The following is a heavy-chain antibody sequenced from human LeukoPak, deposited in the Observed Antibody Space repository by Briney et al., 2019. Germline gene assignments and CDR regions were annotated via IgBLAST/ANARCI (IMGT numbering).Heavy chain of an antibody. J-gene: IGHJ6*02. CDR2: ISYDGSNK. Sequence: GGSLRLSCAASGFTFSGYPIHWVRQAPGKGLGWVAVISYDGSNKYYADSVKGRFTISRDNSKNTLYLQMNSLRAEDTAVYYCARDEEYCSRTSGYGASKGMDVWAKGPRSSSP. CDR3: ARDEEYCSRTSGYGASKGMDV. D-gene: IGHD2-2*01. V-gene: IGHV3-30-3*01. CDR1: GFTFSGYP.